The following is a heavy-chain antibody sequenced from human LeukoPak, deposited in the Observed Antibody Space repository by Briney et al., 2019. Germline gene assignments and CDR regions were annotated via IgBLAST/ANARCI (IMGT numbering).Heavy chain of an antibody. CDR2: IYYSGST. J-gene: IGHJ5*02. CDR3: ARLGILDNWFDP. D-gene: IGHD3-9*01. CDR1: GGSISSSSYY. Sequence: SETLSLTCTVSGGSISSSSYYWGWIRQPPGKGLEWIGSIYYSGSTYYNPSLKSRVTISVDTSKNQFSLKLSSVTAADTAVYYCARLGILDNWFDPWGQGTLVTVSS. V-gene: IGHV4-39*01.